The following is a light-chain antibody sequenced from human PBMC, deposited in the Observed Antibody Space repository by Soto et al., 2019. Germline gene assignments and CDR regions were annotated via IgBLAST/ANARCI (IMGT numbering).Light chain of an antibody. J-gene: IGLJ1*01. Sequence: QSVLTQPASVSGSPGQSITISCTGTSSDVGRYNYVSWYQQHPGKAPKVMIYDVSNRPSGVSNRFSGSKSGNTASLTISGLQAEDEADYYCSSYTSSSPWVFGTGTKVTVL. V-gene: IGLV2-14*01. CDR3: SSYTSSSPWV. CDR1: SSDVGRYNY. CDR2: DVS.